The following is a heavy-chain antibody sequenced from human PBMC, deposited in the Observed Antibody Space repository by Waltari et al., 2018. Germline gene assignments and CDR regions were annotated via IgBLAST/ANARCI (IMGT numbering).Heavy chain of an antibody. D-gene: IGHD2-15*01. CDR2: VDPEDGET. V-gene: IGHV1-69-2*01. CDR3: ATGRATSSGHDPFDY. CDR1: GYTFTDYY. J-gene: IGHJ4*02. Sequence: EVQLLQSGAEVKKPGATVKISCKASGYTFTDYYLHWVQPAPGKGLEGMGRVDPEDGETIYAEKVQGRVTITADTSTDTAYMELSSLRSEDTAVYYCATGRATSSGHDPFDYWGQGTLVTVSS.